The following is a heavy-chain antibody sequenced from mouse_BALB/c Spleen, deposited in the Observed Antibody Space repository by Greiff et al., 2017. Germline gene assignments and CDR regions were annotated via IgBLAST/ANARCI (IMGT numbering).Heavy chain of an antibody. Sequence: EVQLQQSGAELVRPGALVKLSCKASGFNIKDYYMHWVKQRPEQGLEWIGWIDPENGNTIYDPKFQGKASITADTSSNTAYLQLSSLTSEDTAVYYCARGGDGNPLAYWGEGTLGTVSA. J-gene: IGHJ3*01. CDR3: ARGGDGNPLAY. CDR2: IDPENGNT. CDR1: GFNIKDYY. V-gene: IGHV14-1*02. D-gene: IGHD2-1*01.